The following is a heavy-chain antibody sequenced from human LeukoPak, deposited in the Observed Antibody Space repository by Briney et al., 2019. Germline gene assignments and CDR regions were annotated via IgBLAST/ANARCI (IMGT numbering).Heavy chain of an antibody. CDR3: AAEQLGYCSSTSCYTGTNAFDI. J-gene: IGHJ3*02. CDR1: GGSISSGGYY. CDR2: IYYSGST. Sequence: NPSQTLSLTCTVSGGSISSGGYYWSWIRQHPGKGLEWIGYIYYSGSTYYNPSLKSRVTISVDTSKNQFSLKLSSVTAADTAVYYCAAEQLGYCSSTSCYTGTNAFDIWGRGTMVTVSS. D-gene: IGHD2-2*02. V-gene: IGHV4-31*03.